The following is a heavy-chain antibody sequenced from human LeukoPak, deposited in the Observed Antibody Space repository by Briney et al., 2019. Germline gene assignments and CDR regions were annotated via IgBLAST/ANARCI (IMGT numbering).Heavy chain of an antibody. D-gene: IGHD6-6*01. CDR1: GYSISSGYY. V-gene: IGHV4-38-2*02. Sequence: PAETLSLTCTVSGYSISSGYYWGWIRQPPGEGLERIGSIYHSGSTYYNPSLKSRVTISLDTSKNQFSLKLTSVTAADTAVYYCARDDYSTSTPPPRRYFDLWGRGTLVTVSS. J-gene: IGHJ2*01. CDR3: ARDDYSTSTPPPRRYFDL. CDR2: IYHSGST.